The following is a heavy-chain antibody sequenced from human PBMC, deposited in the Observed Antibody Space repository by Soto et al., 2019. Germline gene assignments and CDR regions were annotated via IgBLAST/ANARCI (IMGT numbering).Heavy chain of an antibody. CDR3: AREMDTAMVTYAFDI. CDR1: GYTFTSYG. J-gene: IGHJ3*02. Sequence: ASVKVSCKASGYTFTSYGISWVRQAPGQRLEWMGWISAYNGNTNYAQKLQGRVTMTTDTSTSTAYMELRSLRSDDTAVYYCAREMDTAMVTYAFDIWGQGTMVTVSS. D-gene: IGHD5-18*01. CDR2: ISAYNGNT. V-gene: IGHV1-18*01.